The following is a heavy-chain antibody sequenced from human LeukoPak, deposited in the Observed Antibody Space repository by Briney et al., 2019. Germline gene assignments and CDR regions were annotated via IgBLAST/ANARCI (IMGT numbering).Heavy chain of an antibody. J-gene: IGHJ4*02. CDR3: ARKHSSGSYFDY. CDR2: INHSGST. D-gene: IGHD3-22*01. CDR1: GGSFSGYY. Sequence: SETLSLTCAVYGGSFSGYYWSWIRQPPGKGLEWIGEINHSGSTNYNPSLKGRVTISVDTSKNQFSLKLSSVTAADTAVYYCARKHSSGSYFDYWGQGTLVTVSS. V-gene: IGHV4-34*01.